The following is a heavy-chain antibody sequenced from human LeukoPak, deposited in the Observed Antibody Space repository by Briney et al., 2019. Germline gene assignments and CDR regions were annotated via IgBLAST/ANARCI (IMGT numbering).Heavy chain of an antibody. Sequence: ASVKVSCKASGYTLTSNYMHWVRQAPGQGLEWVGVINPSDGTTIYAQRFQGRVTMTGDMSTSTVYMALSSLRSEDTAVYYCARDPRYSIFGDAFDIWGQGTMVTVSS. V-gene: IGHV1-46*01. CDR2: INPSDGTT. D-gene: IGHD3-3*02. CDR3: ARDPRYSIFGDAFDI. CDR1: GYTLTSNY. J-gene: IGHJ3*02.